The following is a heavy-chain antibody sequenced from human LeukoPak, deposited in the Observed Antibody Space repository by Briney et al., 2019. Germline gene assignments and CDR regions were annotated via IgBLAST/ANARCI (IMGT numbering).Heavy chain of an antibody. Sequence: GGSLRLSCAASGFTFSSYWMHWVRQAPGKGLVWVSRINSDGSSTSYADSVKGRFTISRDNAKNTLYLQMNSLRAEDTAVYYCARGVVGSRNGMDVWGQGTTVTVSS. D-gene: IGHD6-13*01. J-gene: IGHJ6*02. CDR3: ARGVVGSRNGMDV. CDR2: INSDGSST. V-gene: IGHV3-74*01. CDR1: GFTFSSYW.